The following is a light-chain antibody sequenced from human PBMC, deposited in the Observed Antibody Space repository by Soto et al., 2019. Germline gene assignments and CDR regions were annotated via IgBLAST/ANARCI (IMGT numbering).Light chain of an antibody. CDR1: QTVSSN. V-gene: IGKV3D-15*01. Sequence: EIVLTQAPITLSVSPGERATLSCRASQTVSSNLAWYQQKPGQPPRLLMSGVSTRATGIPARFIGSGSGTECTLTISSLQSEDFAVYYCQQYNDWPPEVTFGGGTKVKIK. CDR3: QQYNDWPPEVT. CDR2: GVS. J-gene: IGKJ4*01.